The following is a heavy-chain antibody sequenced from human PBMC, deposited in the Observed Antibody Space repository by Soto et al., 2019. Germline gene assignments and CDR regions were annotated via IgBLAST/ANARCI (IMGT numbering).Heavy chain of an antibody. J-gene: IGHJ1*01. V-gene: IGHV1-46*01. D-gene: IGHD3-22*01. CDR3: ARDLVATIASDYYDRSGYYSGRLL. CDR1: GYTFTSYY. CDR2: INPSGGST. Sequence: ASVKVSCKASGYTFTSYYMHWVRQAPGQGLEWMGIINPSGGSTSYAQKFQGRVTMTRDTSTSTLYMELSSLRYEDKAVYYCARDLVATIASDYYDRSGYYSGRLLWGQGTLVIV.